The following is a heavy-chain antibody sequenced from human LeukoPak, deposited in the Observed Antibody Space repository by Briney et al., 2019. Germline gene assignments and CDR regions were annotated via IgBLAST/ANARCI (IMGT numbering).Heavy chain of an antibody. CDR3: ARGFCSSTNCYQGPFDF. CDR1: GFTFSSAW. J-gene: IGHJ4*02. V-gene: IGHV3-15*01. Sequence: GGSLRLSCAASGFTFSSAWMTWVRQAPGKGLEWVGHIKNKTNGETTDYAAPVKGRFIITRDDSKNTLYLQMNSLRTEDTAVYYCARGFCSSTNCYQGPFDFWGQGTLVTVSS. D-gene: IGHD2-2*01. CDR2: IKNKTNGETT.